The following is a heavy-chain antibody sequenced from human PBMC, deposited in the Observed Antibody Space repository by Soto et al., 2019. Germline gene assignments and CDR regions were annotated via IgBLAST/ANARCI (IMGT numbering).Heavy chain of an antibody. V-gene: IGHV3-48*03. J-gene: IGHJ6*02. D-gene: IGHD2-2*01. Sequence: GGSLRLSCAASGFIFSSYEMNWVRQAPGKGLEWVSYISGSGTNTHYADSVKGRFTISRDNAKNSLYLQMNSLRAEDTAVYYCARDKCSSTSCYLFYDYGMDVWGQGTTVTVSS. CDR1: GFIFSSYE. CDR3: ARDKCSSTSCYLFYDYGMDV. CDR2: ISGSGTNT.